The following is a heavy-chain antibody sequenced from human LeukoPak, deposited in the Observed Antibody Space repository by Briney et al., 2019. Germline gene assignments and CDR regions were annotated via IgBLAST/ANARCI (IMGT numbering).Heavy chain of an antibody. J-gene: IGHJ4*02. Sequence: SETLSLTCTVSGGSISSGGYYWSWIRQHPGKGLEWIGYIYYSGSTYYNPSLKSRVTISVDTSKNQFSLKLSSVTAADTAVYYCARGPKKLSLSYGVVPAAHRAHYFDYWGQGTLVTVSS. CDR1: GGSISSGGYY. D-gene: IGHD2-2*01. V-gene: IGHV4-31*03. CDR3: ARGPKKLSLSYGVVPAAHRAHYFDY. CDR2: IYYSGST.